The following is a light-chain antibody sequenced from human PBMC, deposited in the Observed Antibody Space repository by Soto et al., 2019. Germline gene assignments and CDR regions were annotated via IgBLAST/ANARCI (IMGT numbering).Light chain of an antibody. Sequence: PGDRATLSCRASQSASSDSFAWYQQKPGQPPRLLIYGASTRATGIPDRFSGSGSGTDFTLIISRLEPEDIGMYYCQQYGSSPWTFGQGTKVEIK. J-gene: IGKJ1*01. CDR2: GAS. CDR3: QQYGSSPWT. CDR1: QSASSDS. V-gene: IGKV3-20*01.